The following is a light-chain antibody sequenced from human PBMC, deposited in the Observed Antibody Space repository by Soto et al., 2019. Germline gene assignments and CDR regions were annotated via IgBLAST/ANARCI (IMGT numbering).Light chain of an antibody. V-gene: IGLV3-21*02. CDR1: KIGIYS. Sequence: LTQPPSVSVAPGQTARITCGGNKIGIYSVHWYQQRPGQAPMLVVYNDRARPSGIPERFSGSNSGNTATLTISRVEAGDEADYYCQVWDSNSDHYVFGTGTKVTVL. CDR3: QVWDSNSDHYV. CDR2: NDR. J-gene: IGLJ1*01.